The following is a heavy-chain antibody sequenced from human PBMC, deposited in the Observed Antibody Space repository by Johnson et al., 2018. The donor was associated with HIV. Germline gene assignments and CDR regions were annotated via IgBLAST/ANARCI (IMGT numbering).Heavy chain of an antibody. V-gene: IGHV3-30*03. CDR3: ARDQSYYDAFDI. Sequence: VQLVESGGGVVQPGRSLRLSCAASGFTFSTYGMHWVRQAPGKGLEWVALISYDGSYKYYADSVKGRFTISRDNSKNTLYLQMNSLRAEDTAVYYCARDQSYYDAFDIWGQGTMVTVSS. J-gene: IGHJ3*02. D-gene: IGHD1-26*01. CDR1: GFTFSTYG. CDR2: ISYDGSYK.